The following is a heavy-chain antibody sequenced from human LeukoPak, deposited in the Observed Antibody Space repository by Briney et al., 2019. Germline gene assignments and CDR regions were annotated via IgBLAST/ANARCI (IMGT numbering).Heavy chain of an antibody. CDR2: INHSGST. CDR1: GFTFSSYS. V-gene: IGHV4-34*01. J-gene: IGHJ4*02. D-gene: IGHD3-10*01. CDR3: ARGRLWFREPPYDY. Sequence: GSLRLSCAASGFTFSSYSMNWIRQPPGKGLEWIGEINHSGSTNYNPSLKSRVTISVDTSKNQFSLKLSSVTAADTAVYYCARGRLWFREPPYDYWGQGTLVTVSS.